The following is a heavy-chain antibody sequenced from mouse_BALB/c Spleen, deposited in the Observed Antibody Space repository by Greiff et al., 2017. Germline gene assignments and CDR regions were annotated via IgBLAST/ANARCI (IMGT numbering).Heavy chain of an antibody. D-gene: IGHD1-3*01. CDR3: ARRENGNWYFDV. V-gene: IGHV1-18*01. CDR1: GYTFTDYN. Sequence: EVQLQQSGPELVKPGASVKIPCKASGYTFTDYNMDWVKQSHGKSLEWIGDINPNNGGTIYNQKFKGKATLTVDKSSSTAYMELRSLTSEDTAVYYCARRENGNWYFDVWGAGTTVTVSS. J-gene: IGHJ1*01. CDR2: INPNNGGT.